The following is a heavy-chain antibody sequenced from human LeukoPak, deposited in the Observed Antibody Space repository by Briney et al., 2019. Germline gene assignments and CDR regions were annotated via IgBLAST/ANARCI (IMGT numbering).Heavy chain of an antibody. J-gene: IGHJ5*02. Sequence: LWSRVTISVDTSKNQFSLKLSSVTAADTAIYYCARGTTRIAVAGSWFDPWGQGTLVAVSS. CDR3: ARGTTRIAVAGSWFDP. D-gene: IGHD6-19*01. V-gene: IGHV4-34*01.